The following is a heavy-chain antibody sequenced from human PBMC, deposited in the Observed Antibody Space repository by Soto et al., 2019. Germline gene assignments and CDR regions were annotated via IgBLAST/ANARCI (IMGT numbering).Heavy chain of an antibody. CDR1: GFVYSQYA. CDR3: VRGIPSQYSSTWLYWHVDL. CDR2: IWTDGSQK. D-gene: IGHD6-13*01. V-gene: IGHV3-33*01. J-gene: IGHJ2*01. Sequence: VQLVEAGGGVVQPGRSLRLSCEASGFVYSQYAMHWVRQAPGKGPEWVALIWTDGSQKNYVDSVKGRFTISRDNSKNTLNLQMNSLRADDTAMYFCVRGIPSQYSSTWLYWHVDLWGPGTLVTVSS.